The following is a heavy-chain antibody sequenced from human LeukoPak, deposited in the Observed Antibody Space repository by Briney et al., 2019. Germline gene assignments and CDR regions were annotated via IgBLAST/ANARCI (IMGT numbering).Heavy chain of an antibody. CDR2: IYNDGSST. D-gene: IGHD5-12*01. J-gene: IGHJ4*02. V-gene: IGHV3-74*01. CDR1: GFTFSGYW. Sequence: GGSLRLSCAASGFTFSGYWMHWVRQAPGKGLVWVSRIYNDGSSTSYADSVEGRFTISRDNAKNTLYLQMNSLKAEDTAVYYCARGGGGYVYFDYWGQGTLVAVSS. CDR3: ARGGGGYVYFDY.